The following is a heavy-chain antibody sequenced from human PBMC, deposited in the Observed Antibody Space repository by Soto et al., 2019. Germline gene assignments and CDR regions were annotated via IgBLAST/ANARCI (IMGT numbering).Heavy chain of an antibody. V-gene: IGHV4-39*01. CDR1: GGSISSSSYY. D-gene: IGHD3-3*01. CDR2: IYYSGST. CDR3: ARLIGRILEWSRHGMDV. Sequence: QLQLQESGPGLVKPSETLSLTCTVSGGSISSSSYYWGWIRQPPGKGLEWIGSIYYSGSTYYNPSLKSRVTIPVDTSKNQFSLKLSSVTAADTAVYYCARLIGRILEWSRHGMDVWGQGTTVTVS. J-gene: IGHJ6*02.